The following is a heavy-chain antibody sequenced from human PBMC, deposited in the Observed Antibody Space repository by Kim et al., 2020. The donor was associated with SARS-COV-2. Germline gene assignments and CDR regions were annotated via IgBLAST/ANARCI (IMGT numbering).Heavy chain of an antibody. V-gene: IGHV3-23*01. CDR3: AKAPSYYYDSSSYSMFD. Sequence: GGSLRLSCAASGFTLSNYVMSWVRQAPGKGLEWVSIISGSGGSTYYADSVKGRFTISRANSKNTLYLQMNSLRAEDPAVYYCAKAPSYYYDSSSYSMFD. J-gene: IGHJ4*01. CDR2: ISGSGGST. D-gene: IGHD3-22*01. CDR1: GFTLSNYV.